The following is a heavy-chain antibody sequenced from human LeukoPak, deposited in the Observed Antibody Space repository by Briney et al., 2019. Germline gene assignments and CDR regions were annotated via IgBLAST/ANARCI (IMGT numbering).Heavy chain of an antibody. CDR2: IIPIFGTA. Sequence: ASVKVSCKASGGTFSSYAINWVRQAPGQGLEWMGGIIPIFGTANYAQKFQGRVTITADESTSTAYMELSSLRSEDTAVYYCARGGHYYDSNAFDIWGQGTMVTVSS. J-gene: IGHJ3*02. V-gene: IGHV1-69*13. D-gene: IGHD3-22*01. CDR1: GGTFSSYA. CDR3: ARGGHYYDSNAFDI.